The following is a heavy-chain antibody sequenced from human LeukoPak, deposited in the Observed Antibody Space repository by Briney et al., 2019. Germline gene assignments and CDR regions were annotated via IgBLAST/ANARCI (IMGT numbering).Heavy chain of an antibody. CDR3: AREHMGVSAFDI. J-gene: IGHJ3*02. CDR1: GFTLSSYA. D-gene: IGHD1-26*01. CDR2: ISGSGGST. Sequence: QPGGSLRLSCAASGFTLSSYAMSWVRQAPGKGLEWVSGISGSGGSTYYADSVKGRFTISRDNSKNTLYLQMNSLRVEDTAVYYCAREHMGVSAFDIWGQGTMVTVSS. V-gene: IGHV3-23*01.